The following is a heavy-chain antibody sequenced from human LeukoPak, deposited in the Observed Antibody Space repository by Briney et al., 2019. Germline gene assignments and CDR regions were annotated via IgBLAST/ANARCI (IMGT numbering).Heavy chain of an antibody. V-gene: IGHV3-53*01. D-gene: IGHD5-18*01. Sequence: GGSLRLSCAASGLAVSSNYMSWVRQAPGKGLEWVSVIYSGGSTYYADSVKGRFTIFRDNAKNSLDLQMNSLRDEDTAVYYCASGVETSMGNDYWGQGTLVTVSS. CDR3: ASGVETSMGNDY. J-gene: IGHJ4*02. CDR1: GLAVSSNY. CDR2: IYSGGST.